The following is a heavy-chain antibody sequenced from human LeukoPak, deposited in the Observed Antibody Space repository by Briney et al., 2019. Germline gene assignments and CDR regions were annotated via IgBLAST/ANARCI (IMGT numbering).Heavy chain of an antibody. V-gene: IGHV1-46*01. CDR1: GYTFASYY. CDR3: AKDFSYGDYSDY. CDR2: INPSGGST. D-gene: IGHD4-17*01. J-gene: IGHJ4*02. Sequence: GASVKVSCKASGYTFASYYMHWVRQATGQGLEWMGIINPSGGSTSYAQKFQGRVTMTRDTSTSTVYMELSSLRSEDTAVYYCAKDFSYGDYSDYWGQGTLVTVSS.